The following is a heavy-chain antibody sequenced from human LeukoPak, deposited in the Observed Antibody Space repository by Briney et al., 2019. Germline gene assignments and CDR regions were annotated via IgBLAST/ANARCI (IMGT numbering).Heavy chain of an antibody. Sequence: GGSLRLSCAASGFTFSSYWMSWVRQAPGKGLEWVANIKQDGSEKYYVDSVKGRFTISRDNAKNSLYLQMNSLRAEGTGVYYCARAYYDSSGYDDAFDIWGQGTMVTVSS. CDR1: GFTFSSYW. J-gene: IGHJ3*02. CDR3: ARAYYDSSGYDDAFDI. V-gene: IGHV3-7*01. D-gene: IGHD3-22*01. CDR2: IKQDGSEK.